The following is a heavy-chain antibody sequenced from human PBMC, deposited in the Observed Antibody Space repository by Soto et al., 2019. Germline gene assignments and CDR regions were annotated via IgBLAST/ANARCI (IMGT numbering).Heavy chain of an antibody. V-gene: IGHV3-33*01. CDR2: IWYDGSNK. Sequence: LRLSCAASGFTFSSYGMHWVRQAPGKGLEWVAVIWYDGSNKYYADSVKGRFTISRDNSKNTLYLQMNSLRAEDTAVYYCARDQDSPGIAVAGDLGYYGMDVWGQGTTVTVSS. CDR3: ARDQDSPGIAVAGDLGYYGMDV. D-gene: IGHD6-19*01. CDR1: GFTFSSYG. J-gene: IGHJ6*02.